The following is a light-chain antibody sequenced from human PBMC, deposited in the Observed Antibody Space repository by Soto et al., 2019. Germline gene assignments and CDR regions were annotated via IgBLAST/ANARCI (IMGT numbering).Light chain of an antibody. CDR2: AAS. Sequence: DIQMTQSPSSVSASVGDRVTITCRASQGISTNLAWYQQKPGKAPKLLIYAASSLQSGVPPRFSGSGSGPDFTLTISSLQPEDSATYFCQQLNSYPQTFGQGTRLEIK. CDR1: QGISTN. V-gene: IGKV1-12*01. CDR3: QQLNSYPQT. J-gene: IGKJ5*01.